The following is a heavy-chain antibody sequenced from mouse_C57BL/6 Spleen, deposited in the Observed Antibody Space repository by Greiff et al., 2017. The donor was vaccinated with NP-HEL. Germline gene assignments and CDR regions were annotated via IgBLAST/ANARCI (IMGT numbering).Heavy chain of an antibody. Sequence: VQLQQSGAELVRPGASVTLSCKASGYTFTDYEMHWVKQTPVHGLEWIGAIDPETGGTAYNQKFKGKAILTADKSSSTAYMELRSLTSEDSAVYYCTRGYYGNYSWGQGTTLTVSS. CDR3: TRGYYGNYS. D-gene: IGHD2-1*01. J-gene: IGHJ2*01. V-gene: IGHV1-15*01. CDR2: IDPETGGT. CDR1: GYTFTDYE.